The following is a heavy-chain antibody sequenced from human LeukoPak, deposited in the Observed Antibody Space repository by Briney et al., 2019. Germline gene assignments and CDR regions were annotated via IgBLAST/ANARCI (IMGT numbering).Heavy chain of an antibody. V-gene: IGHV3-15*01. CDR3: TTENGGSYPD. CDR2: IKSKTDGGTT. D-gene: IGHD1-26*01. Sequence: GGSLRLSCAASGFTFSNAWMSWVRQAPGKGLEWVGRIKSKTDGGTTDYAAPVKGRFTISRDDSKNTLYLQMSSLKTEDAALYYCTTENGGSYPDWGQGTLVTVSS. J-gene: IGHJ4*02. CDR1: GFTFSNAW.